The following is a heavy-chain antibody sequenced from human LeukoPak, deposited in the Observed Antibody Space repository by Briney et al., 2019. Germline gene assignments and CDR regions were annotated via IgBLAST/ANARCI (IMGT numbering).Heavy chain of an antibody. Sequence: GASVKVSCKASGYTFPSYFMHWVRQAPGQGLEWMGLINPTGGSTTYAQKFQGRVTMTRDTSTSTVYMELSSLRSDDTAVYYCAGTAARRFDYWGQGTLVTVSS. CDR3: AGTAARRFDY. CDR1: GYTFPSYF. D-gene: IGHD6-6*01. V-gene: IGHV1-46*01. J-gene: IGHJ4*02. CDR2: INPTGGST.